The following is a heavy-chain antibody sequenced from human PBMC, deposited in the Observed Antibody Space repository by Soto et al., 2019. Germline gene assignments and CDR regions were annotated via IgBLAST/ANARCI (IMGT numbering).Heavy chain of an antibody. Sequence: PGGSLRLSCAASGFTFSSYAMHWVRQAPGKGLEWVAVISYDGSNKYYADCVKGRFTISRDNSKNTLYLQMNSLRAEDTAVYYCARENGYSYGYVPYYYYGMDVWGQGTTVTVSS. J-gene: IGHJ6*02. V-gene: IGHV3-30-3*01. CDR3: ARENGYSYGYVPYYYYGMDV. D-gene: IGHD5-18*01. CDR1: GFTFSSYA. CDR2: ISYDGSNK.